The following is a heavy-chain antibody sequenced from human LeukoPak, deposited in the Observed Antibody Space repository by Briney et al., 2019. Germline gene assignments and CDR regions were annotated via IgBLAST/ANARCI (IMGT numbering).Heavy chain of an antibody. Sequence: PGGSLRLSCAASGFTFSSYATSWVRQAPGKGLEWVSAISGSGGSTYYADSVKGRFTISRDNSKNTLYLQMNSLRAEDTAVYYCAKSGRRELHQDYWGQGTLVTVSS. CDR3: AKSGRRELHQDY. CDR1: GFTFSSYA. V-gene: IGHV3-23*01. CDR2: ISGSGGST. D-gene: IGHD1-26*01. J-gene: IGHJ4*02.